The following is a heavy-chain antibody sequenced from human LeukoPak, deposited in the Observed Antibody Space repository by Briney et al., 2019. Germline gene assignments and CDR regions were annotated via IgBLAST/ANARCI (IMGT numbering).Heavy chain of an antibody. CDR2: IYYSGST. Sequence: SETLSLTCTVSGGSISSYYWSWIRQPPGKGLEWIGYIYYSGSTNYNPSLKSRVTISVDTSKNQFSLKLSSVTAADTAVYYCARSLKYDFWSGYPPFDIWGQGTMVTVSS. J-gene: IGHJ3*02. CDR1: GGSISSYY. V-gene: IGHV4-59*08. CDR3: ARSLKYDFWSGYPPFDI. D-gene: IGHD3-3*01.